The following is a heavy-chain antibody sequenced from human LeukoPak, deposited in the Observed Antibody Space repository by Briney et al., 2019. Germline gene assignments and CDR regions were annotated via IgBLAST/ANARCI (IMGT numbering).Heavy chain of an antibody. V-gene: IGHV1-3*01. J-gene: IGHJ4*02. CDR3: ARVPLWFGELLSDY. Sequence: ASVNVSFTASGYTFTSYAMHWVRQAPGQRLEWMGWINAGNGNTKYSQKFQGRVTITRDTSASTAYMELSSLRSEDTAVYYCARVPLWFGELLSDYWGLGTLVTVSS. CDR2: INAGNGNT. D-gene: IGHD3-10*01. CDR1: GYTFTSYA.